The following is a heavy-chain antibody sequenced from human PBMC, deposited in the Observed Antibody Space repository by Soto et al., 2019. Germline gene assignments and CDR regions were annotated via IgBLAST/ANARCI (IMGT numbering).Heavy chain of an antibody. D-gene: IGHD3-9*01. J-gene: IGHJ5*02. CDR2: IDVGNVNT. CDR3: ARVPPRFDGPNSFDP. V-gene: IGHV1-3*01. CDR1: GYTFTDYT. Sequence: QVQFVQSGAEVKKPGASVKVSCRTSGYTFTDYTLHWLRQAPGQRREWMGWIDVGNVNTKYSQKFQGRVTITRDTSASTVYMELSRLRAEDTAVYYCARVPPRFDGPNSFDPWGQGTLVTVSS.